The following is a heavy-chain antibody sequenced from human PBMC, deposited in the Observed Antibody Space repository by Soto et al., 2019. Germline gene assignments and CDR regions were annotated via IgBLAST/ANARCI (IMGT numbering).Heavy chain of an antibody. V-gene: IGHV3-30*18. CDR2: ISYDGSNK. CDR3: AKDPGGSNYHYDYGMDV. Sequence: GGSLRLSCAASGFPFSSYGMHWVRQAPGKGLEWVAVISYDGSNKYYADSVKGRFTISRDNSKNTLYLQMNSLRAEDTAVYYCAKDPGGSNYHYDYGMDVWCKGRXVTVSS. D-gene: IGHD4-4*01. J-gene: IGHJ6*04. CDR1: GFPFSSYG.